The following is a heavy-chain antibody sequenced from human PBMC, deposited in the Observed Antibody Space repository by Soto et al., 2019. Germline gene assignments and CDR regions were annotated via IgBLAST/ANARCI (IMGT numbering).Heavy chain of an antibody. D-gene: IGHD6-19*01. CDR1: GFTFNSYW. Sequence: PGGSLRLSCSASGFTFNSYWMHWVRQAPGKGLVWVSRVNTDESRTSYADSVKGRFTISRDNAKNTLYLQMNSLRAEDTAVYYCARVLNGQWYFDYWGQGTQVTVSS. CDR2: VNTDESRT. J-gene: IGHJ4*02. CDR3: ARVLNGQWYFDY. V-gene: IGHV3-74*01.